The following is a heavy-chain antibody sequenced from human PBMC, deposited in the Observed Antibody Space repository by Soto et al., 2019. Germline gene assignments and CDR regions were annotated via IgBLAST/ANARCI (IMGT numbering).Heavy chain of an antibody. J-gene: IGHJ2*01. Sequence: QVQLQQWGAGLLKPSETLSLTCAVYTGSFSGYFWSWIRQSPENGLEWIGEINYSGVTSYNPSLKSRAIISVDTIKTQISLNLNSVTDADTAVYYCARGNYHGSWYFDLWGRGTLVTVSS. CDR2: INYSGVT. D-gene: IGHD3-10*01. V-gene: IGHV4-34*01. CDR1: TGSFSGYF. CDR3: ARGNYHGSWYFDL.